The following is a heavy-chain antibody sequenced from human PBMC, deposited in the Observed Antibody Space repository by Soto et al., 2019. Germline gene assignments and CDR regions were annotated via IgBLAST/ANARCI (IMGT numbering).Heavy chain of an antibody. D-gene: IGHD6-19*01. J-gene: IGHJ4*02. V-gene: IGHV4-34*01. Sequence: PSETLSLTCAVYGGAFSGYYWSWIRQPPGKGLEWIGEINHSGSTNYNPSLKRRVTISVDTCKNQFSLRLSSVTAADTAVYYCARGPKRLVRAPFYYWGQGTLVTVSS. CDR1: GGAFSGYY. CDR3: ARGPKRLVRAPFYY. CDR2: INHSGST.